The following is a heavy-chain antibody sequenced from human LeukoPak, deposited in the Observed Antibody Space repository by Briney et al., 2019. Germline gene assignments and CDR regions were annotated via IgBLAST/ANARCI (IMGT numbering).Heavy chain of an antibody. CDR2: INHSGST. V-gene: IGHV4-34*01. Sequence: SETLSLTCAVYGGSFSGYYWSWIRQPPGKGLEWIGEINHSGSTNYNPSLKSRVTISVDTSKNQFSLKLSSVTAADTAVYYCAREGDPYSSSWYLDYWGQGTLVTVSS. CDR3: AREGDPYSSSWYLDY. J-gene: IGHJ4*02. D-gene: IGHD6-13*01. CDR1: GGSFSGYY.